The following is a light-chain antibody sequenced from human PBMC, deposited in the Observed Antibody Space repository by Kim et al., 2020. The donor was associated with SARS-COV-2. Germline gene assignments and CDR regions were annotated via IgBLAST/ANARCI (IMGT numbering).Light chain of an antibody. CDR3: QQRSY. Sequence: ATLSLSPGERATLACRASQSVSSSLAWYQHKPGQAPRLLISDASNRATGIPARFSGSGSGTDFTLTISSLEPEDFAVYYCQQRSYFGQGTRLEIK. CDR1: QSVSSS. V-gene: IGKV3-11*01. J-gene: IGKJ5*01. CDR2: DAS.